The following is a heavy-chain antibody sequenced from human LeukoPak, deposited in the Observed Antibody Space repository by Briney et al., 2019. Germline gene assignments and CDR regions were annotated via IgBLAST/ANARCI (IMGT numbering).Heavy chain of an antibody. CDR1: GFTFSSYS. J-gene: IGHJ4*02. CDR3: AKNPRLEGWIYFDS. Sequence: GGSLRLSCAASGFTFSSYSMSWVRQAPGKGLEWVSSISGSGGRIDCADSVKGRFTISRDNSKNTLSLQMSSLTAEDTAVYYCAKNPRLEGWIYFDSWGQGILVTVSS. V-gene: IGHV3-23*01. D-gene: IGHD1-1*01. CDR2: ISGSGGRI.